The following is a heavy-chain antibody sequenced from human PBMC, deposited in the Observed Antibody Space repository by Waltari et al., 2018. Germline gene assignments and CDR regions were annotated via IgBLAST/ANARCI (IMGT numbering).Heavy chain of an antibody. V-gene: IGHV3-9*01. CDR1: GFTFDDYA. D-gene: IGHD2-2*01. Sequence: EVQLVESGGGLVQPGRSLRLSCAASGFTFDDYAMHWVRQGPGKGLEWVSGISWNSGSIGYADSVKGRFTISRDNAKNSLYLQMNSLIADDTALYSCAKDGHCSSTRCYAFDIWGQGTMVTVSS. J-gene: IGHJ3*02. CDR3: AKDGHCSSTRCYAFDI. CDR2: ISWNSGSI.